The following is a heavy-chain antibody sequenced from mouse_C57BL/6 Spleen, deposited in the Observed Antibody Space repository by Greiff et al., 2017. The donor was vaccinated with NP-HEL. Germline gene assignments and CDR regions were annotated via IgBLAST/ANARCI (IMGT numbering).Heavy chain of an antibody. J-gene: IGHJ2*01. CDR2: IDPNSGGT. Sequence: QVQLQQPGAELVKPGASVKLSCKASGYTFTSYWMHWVKQRPGRGLEWIGRIDPNSGGTKYNEKFKSKATLTVDKPSSTAYMQLSSLTSEDSAVYYCASEEVLWLRRGGSFDYWGQGTTLTVS. V-gene: IGHV1-72*01. CDR1: GYTFTSYW. CDR3: ASEEVLWLRRGGSFDY. D-gene: IGHD2-2*01.